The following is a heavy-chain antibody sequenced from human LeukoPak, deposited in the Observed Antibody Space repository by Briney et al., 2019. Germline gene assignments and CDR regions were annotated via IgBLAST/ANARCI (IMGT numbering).Heavy chain of an antibody. D-gene: IGHD5-24*01. Sequence: SETLSLTCTVSGGSISSSSYYWGWIRQPPGKGLEWIGSIYYSGSTYYNPSLKSRVTISVDTSKNQFSLKLSSVTAADTAVYYCARHFQLTRGWLQFRLDPFDYWGQGTLVTVSS. J-gene: IGHJ4*02. CDR2: IYYSGST. CDR1: GGSISSSSYY. CDR3: ARHFQLTRGWLQFRLDPFDY. V-gene: IGHV4-39*01.